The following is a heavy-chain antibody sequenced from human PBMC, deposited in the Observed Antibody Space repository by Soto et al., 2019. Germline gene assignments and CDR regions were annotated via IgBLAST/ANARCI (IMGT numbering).Heavy chain of an antibody. CDR3: ATDILSRDY. CDR1: GLTFSNYW. V-gene: IGHV3-7*01. J-gene: IGHJ4*02. CDR2: IDQDESRK. D-gene: IGHD2-21*01. Sequence: GGSLRLSSVASGLTFSNYWVTWVGTTPGQGLEWVANIDQDESRKNYVDSVKGRFIISSDNSRNSVYLQMIVLTAHDTRIYYCATDILSRDYWGAGT.